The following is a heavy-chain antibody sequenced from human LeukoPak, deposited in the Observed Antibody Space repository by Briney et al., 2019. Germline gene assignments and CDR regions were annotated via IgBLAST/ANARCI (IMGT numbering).Heavy chain of an antibody. CDR3: ARCVRFLEWLDYYYMDV. CDR1: GGSITSSSYY. Sequence: PSETLSLTCTVSGGSITSSSYYWGWIRQPPGKGPEWIGSIYYSGSTNYNPSLKSRVTISLDTSKNQFSLKLTSVTAADTAVYYCARCVRFLEWLDYYYMDVWGKGTTVTVSS. D-gene: IGHD3-3*01. J-gene: IGHJ6*03. CDR2: IYYSGST. V-gene: IGHV4-39*07.